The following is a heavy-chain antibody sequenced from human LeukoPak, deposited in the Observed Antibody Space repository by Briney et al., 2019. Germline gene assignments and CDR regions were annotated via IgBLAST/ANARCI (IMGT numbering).Heavy chain of an antibody. V-gene: IGHV4-34*01. CDR1: GGSFSGYY. D-gene: IGHD3-22*01. Sequence: SETLSLTCAVYGGSFSGYYWSWIRQPPGKGLEWIGEINHSGSANYNPSLKSQVTISVDTSKNQFSLKLSSVTAADTAVYYCARHVTMIVVPGLDYFDYWGQGTLVTVSS. CDR3: ARHVTMIVVPGLDYFDY. J-gene: IGHJ4*02. CDR2: INHSGSA.